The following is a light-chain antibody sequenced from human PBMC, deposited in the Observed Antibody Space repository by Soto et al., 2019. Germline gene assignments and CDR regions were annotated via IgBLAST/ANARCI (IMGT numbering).Light chain of an antibody. Sequence: EIVMTQSPVTLSVSPGERATLSCRASQNISRSLAWYQQKPGQAPRLLIYGASTRAAGIPARFSGSGSGTEFTLTISSLQSEDFAVYYCQQYNNWPPWTFGQGTKVDIK. V-gene: IGKV3-15*01. CDR3: QQYNNWPPWT. CDR2: GAS. J-gene: IGKJ1*01. CDR1: QNISRS.